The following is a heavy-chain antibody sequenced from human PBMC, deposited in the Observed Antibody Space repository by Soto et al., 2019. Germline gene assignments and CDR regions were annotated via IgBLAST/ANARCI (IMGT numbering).Heavy chain of an antibody. D-gene: IGHD3-22*01. V-gene: IGHV3-33*06. CDR1: GFTFSHYG. J-gene: IGHJ4*02. CDR2: TWSGGRGE. CDR3: AKDDDTSSHFSLLDF. Sequence: QVQLVESGGGVVQPGTSLRLSCAASGFTFSHYGTHWVRQAPGKGLEWVALTWSGGRGENYADSVRGRFTVSRDNSKTTVYLQMNSLRVEDTAVYYCAKDDDTSSHFSLLDFRGQGTLVTVSS.